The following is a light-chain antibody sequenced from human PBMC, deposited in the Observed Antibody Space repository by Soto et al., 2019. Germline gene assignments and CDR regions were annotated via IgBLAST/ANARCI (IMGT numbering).Light chain of an antibody. J-gene: IGKJ1*01. CDR2: AAS. CDR1: QDIKKF. CDR3: QKYDRAPAM. V-gene: IGKV1-27*01. Sequence: DIQLTQPPSSLSASLGDRVTITCRASQDIKKFLAWYQQRPGKVPDLLIYAASTLRSGVPSRFSGNASGTDFSFTISSLQPEDVATYYCQKYDRAPAMFGQGTKVDIK.